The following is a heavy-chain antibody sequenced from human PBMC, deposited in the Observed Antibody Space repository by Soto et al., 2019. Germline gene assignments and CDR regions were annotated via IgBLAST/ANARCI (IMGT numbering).Heavy chain of an antibody. D-gene: IGHD3-3*01. Sequence: ASVKVSCKASGYTFTGYYMHWVRQAPGQGLEWMGWINPNSGGTNYAQKFQGRVTMTRGTSASTAYMELSSLRSEDTAVYYCAREGPLRFLEWTHYGMDVWGQATTVTVSS. V-gene: IGHV1-2*02. CDR3: AREGPLRFLEWTHYGMDV. CDR1: GYTFTGYY. CDR2: INPNSGGT. J-gene: IGHJ6*02.